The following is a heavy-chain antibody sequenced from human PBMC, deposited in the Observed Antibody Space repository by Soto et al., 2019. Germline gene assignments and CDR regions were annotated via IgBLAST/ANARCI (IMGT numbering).Heavy chain of an antibody. CDR3: AKGEQMVPQSLPPFDY. J-gene: IGHJ4*02. CDR1: GLTVSIYA. V-gene: IGHV3-23*01. Sequence: GGSMTLSCAASGLTVSIYAMSWVRPDPGKGLEWVSAISGSGGSTYYADSVKGRFTISRDNSKNTLYLQMNSLRAEDTAVYYCAKGEQMVPQSLPPFDYWGQGTLVTVSS. D-gene: IGHD6-13*01. CDR2: ISGSGGST.